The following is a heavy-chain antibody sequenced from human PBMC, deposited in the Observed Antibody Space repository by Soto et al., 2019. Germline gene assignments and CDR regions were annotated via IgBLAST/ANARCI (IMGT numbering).Heavy chain of an antibody. CDR2: VGSAGSYT. D-gene: IGHD1-26*01. Sequence: PWGSLRLSYAASSFTFSDHYMSWIRQAPGKGLEWISYVGSAGSYTKYADSVQGRFTISRDNAKNSLFLHMTSLRAEDTAVYYCAKVVVGSTVGPSAYWGQGALVPVSS. V-gene: IGHV3-11*06. CDR1: SFTFSDHY. CDR3: AKVVVGSTVGPSAY. J-gene: IGHJ4*02.